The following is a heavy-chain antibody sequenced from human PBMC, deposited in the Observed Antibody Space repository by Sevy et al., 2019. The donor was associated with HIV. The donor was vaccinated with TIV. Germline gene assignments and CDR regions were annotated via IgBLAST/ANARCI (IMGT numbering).Heavy chain of an antibody. V-gene: IGHV3-9*01. CDR1: GFTFDDYA. D-gene: IGHD3-10*01. J-gene: IGHJ4*02. CDR3: AKDMHVRSSITMVRGATFDY. Sequence: GGSLRLSCAASGFTFDDYAMHWVRQAPGKGLEWVSGISWNSGSIGYADSVKGRFTISRDNAKNSLYLQMNSLRAEETVLYYCAKDMHVRSSITMVRGATFDYWGQGTLVTVSS. CDR2: ISWNSGSI.